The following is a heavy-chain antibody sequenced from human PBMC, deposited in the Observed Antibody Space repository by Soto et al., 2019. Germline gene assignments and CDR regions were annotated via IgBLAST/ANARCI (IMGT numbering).Heavy chain of an antibody. J-gene: IGHJ6*02. CDR2: ISSSSSYI. V-gene: IGHV3-21*01. CDR3: AREETYYYDSSGYYPPGSPYYGMDV. Sequence: LRLSCAASGFTFSSYSMNWVRQAPGKGLEWVSSISSSSSYIYYADSVKGRFTISRDNSKNTLYLQMNSLRAEDTAVYYCAREETYYYDSSGYYPPGSPYYGMDVWGQGTTVTVSS. CDR1: GFTFSSYS. D-gene: IGHD3-22*01.